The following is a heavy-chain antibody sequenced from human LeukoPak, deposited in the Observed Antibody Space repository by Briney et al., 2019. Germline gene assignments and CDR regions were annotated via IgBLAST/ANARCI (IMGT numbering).Heavy chain of an antibody. D-gene: IGHD2-8*01. CDR3: ARALGYCTNGVCYRPYYFDY. CDR1: GFTFSSYW. V-gene: IGHV3-7*01. J-gene: IGHJ4*02. Sequence: GGSLRLSCAASGFTFSSYWMSWVRQAPGKGLEWVANIKQDGSEKYYVDSVKGRFTISRDNVKNSLYLQMNSLRAEDTAVYYCARALGYCTNGVCYRPYYFDYWGQGTLVTVSS. CDR2: IKQDGSEK.